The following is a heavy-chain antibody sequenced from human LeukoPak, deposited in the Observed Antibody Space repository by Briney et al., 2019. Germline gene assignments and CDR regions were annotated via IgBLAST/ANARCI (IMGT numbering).Heavy chain of an antibody. CDR3: ARFGPHFYGDYLGYYYMDV. CDR2: ISWNSGSI. D-gene: IGHD4-17*01. V-gene: IGHV3-9*01. J-gene: IGHJ6*03. Sequence: PGGSLRLSCAASGFTFDDYAMHWVRQAPGKGLEWVSGISWNSGSIGYADSVKGRFTISRDNAKNSLYLQMNSLRAEDTAVYYCARFGPHFYGDYLGYYYMDVWGKGTTVTVSS. CDR1: GFTFDDYA.